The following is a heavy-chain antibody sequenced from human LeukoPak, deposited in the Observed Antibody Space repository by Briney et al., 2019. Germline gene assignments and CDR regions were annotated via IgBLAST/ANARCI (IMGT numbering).Heavy chain of an antibody. V-gene: IGHV4-31*03. CDR2: IYYSGNT. J-gene: IGHJ5*02. CDR3: ARDRIQLWLSQNWFDP. D-gene: IGHD5-18*01. CDR1: GGSINNGGYY. Sequence: PSETLSLTCNVSGGSINNGGYYWNWIRQPPGKGLEWIGYIYYSGNTYYNPSLKSRVTMSIDTSKNQFSLKLNSVTAADTAVYYCARDRIQLWLSQNWFDPWGQGTLVTVSS.